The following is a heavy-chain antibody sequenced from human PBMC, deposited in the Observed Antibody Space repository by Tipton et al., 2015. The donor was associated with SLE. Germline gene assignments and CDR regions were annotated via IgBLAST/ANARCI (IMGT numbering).Heavy chain of an antibody. J-gene: IGHJ4*02. V-gene: IGHV3-74*01. CDR2: IDHDGSGT. D-gene: IGHD2-15*01. Sequence: SLRLSCAASGFTFNNYWMHWFRQVPGKGLEWVSRIDHDGSGTSYADSVEDRFTISRDNTKKTLYLQMNSLRAADTAVYYCARGGDIGYCSGDSCYYRDYFDSWGQGTLVTVSS. CDR1: GFTFNNYW. CDR3: ARGGDIGYCSGDSCYYRDYFDS.